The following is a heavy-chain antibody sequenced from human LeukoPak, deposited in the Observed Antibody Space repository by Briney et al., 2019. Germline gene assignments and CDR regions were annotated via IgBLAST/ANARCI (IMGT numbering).Heavy chain of an antibody. J-gene: IGHJ4*02. D-gene: IGHD1-1*01. CDR2: INHSGST. Sequence: SDTLSPTCAVYGGSFSGYYWSWIRQPPGKGLEWIGEINHSGSTNYNPSLKSRVTISVDTSKNQFSLKLSSVTAADTAVYYCARGTWNANFDYWGQGTLVTVSS. CDR3: ARGTWNANFDY. CDR1: GGSFSGYY. V-gene: IGHV4-34*01.